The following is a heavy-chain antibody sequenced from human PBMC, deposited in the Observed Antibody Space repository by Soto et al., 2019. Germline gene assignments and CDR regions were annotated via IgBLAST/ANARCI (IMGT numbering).Heavy chain of an antibody. J-gene: IGHJ4*02. CDR2: INHSGST. D-gene: IGHD3-9*01. CDR3: ARVYNDILTGYAPADY. CDR1: GGSFSGYY. Sequence: PSETLSLTCAVYGGSFSGYYWSWIRPPPGKGLEWIGEINHSGSTNYNPSLKSRVTISVDTSKNQFSLKLSSVTAADTAVYYCARVYNDILTGYAPADYWGQGTLVTVSS. V-gene: IGHV4-34*01.